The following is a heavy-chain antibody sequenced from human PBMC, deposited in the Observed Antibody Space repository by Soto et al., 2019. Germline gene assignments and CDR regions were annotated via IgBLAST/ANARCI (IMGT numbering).Heavy chain of an antibody. CDR3: ARDQRYSYGLDYYYYGMDV. V-gene: IGHV3-33*01. CDR1: GFTFSSYG. CDR2: IWYDGSNK. Sequence: QVQLVESGGGVVQPGRSLRLSCAASGFTFSSYGMHWVRQAPGKGLEWVAVIWYDGSNKYYADSVKGRFTISRDNSKNTLYLKMNSLRAEDTAVYYCARDQRYSYGLDYYYYGMDVWGQGTTVTVSS. J-gene: IGHJ6*02. D-gene: IGHD5-18*01.